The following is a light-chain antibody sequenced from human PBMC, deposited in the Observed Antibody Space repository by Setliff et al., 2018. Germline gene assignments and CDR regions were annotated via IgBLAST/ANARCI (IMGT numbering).Light chain of an antibody. V-gene: IGLV3-1*01. CDR1: KLENKF. J-gene: IGLJ1*01. Sequence: YELTQPPSVSVSPGQTASITCSGDKLENKFVCWYQQKLGQTPVLIIYEDIKRPSGIPGRFSGSNSGNTATLTISGTQAMDEADYFCQAWDSNTYVFGTGTKVTVL. CDR2: EDI. CDR3: QAWDSNTYV.